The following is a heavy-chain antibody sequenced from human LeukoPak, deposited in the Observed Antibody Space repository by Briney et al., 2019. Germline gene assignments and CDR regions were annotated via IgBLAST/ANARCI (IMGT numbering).Heavy chain of an antibody. J-gene: IGHJ4*02. D-gene: IGHD3-10*01. V-gene: IGHV4-4*07. Sequence: SETLSLTCTVSGGSINPYYWSWIRLPAGKGLEWIGRIYSTGSTNCNPSLKSRLTMSVEASKNQFSLKLNSVTAADTAVYYCARQGSENYFDSWGLGALVTVSS. CDR2: IYSTGST. CDR3: ARQGSENYFDS. CDR1: GGSINPYY.